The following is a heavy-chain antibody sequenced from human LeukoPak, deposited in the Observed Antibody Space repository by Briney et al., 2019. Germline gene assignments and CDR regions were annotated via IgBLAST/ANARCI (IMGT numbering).Heavy chain of an antibody. D-gene: IGHD3-10*01. J-gene: IGHJ4*02. Sequence: SETLSLTCTVSGGSITSHYWSWIRQPPGKGLEWIGYVYYSGTTNYNPSLKSRVTISVDTSKNQFSLKLTSVTAADTAVYYCARGGWFGEPYFDYWGQGTLVTVSS. CDR3: ARGGWFGEPYFDY. V-gene: IGHV4-59*11. CDR2: VYYSGTT. CDR1: GGSITSHY.